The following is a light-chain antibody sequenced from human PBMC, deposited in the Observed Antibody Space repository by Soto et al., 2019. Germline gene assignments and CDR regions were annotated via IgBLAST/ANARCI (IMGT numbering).Light chain of an antibody. CDR1: SSDVGSYNY. CDR2: DVT. J-gene: IGLJ2*01. CDR3: CSYAGNYTLL. V-gene: IGLV2-11*01. Sequence: QSVLTQPRSVSGSPGQSVTVSCTGTSSDVGSYNYVSWYQQHPGTAPKVMIYDVTKRPSGVPDRFSGSKSANTASLTISGLQADDEADYYCCSYAGNYTLLFGGGTKLTVL.